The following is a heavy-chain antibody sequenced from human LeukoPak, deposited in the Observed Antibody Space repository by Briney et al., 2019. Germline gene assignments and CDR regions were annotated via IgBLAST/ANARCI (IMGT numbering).Heavy chain of an antibody. CDR3: ARQVVRGVINTRTWFDP. D-gene: IGHD3-10*01. Sequence: PSETLSLTCTVSGGSISSYYWSWIRQPPGKGLEWIGYIYYSGSTNYNPSLKSRVTISVDTSKNQFSLKLSSVTAADTAVYYCARQVVRGVINTRTWFDPWGQGTLVTVSS. J-gene: IGHJ5*02. V-gene: IGHV4-59*08. CDR1: GGSISSYY. CDR2: IYYSGST.